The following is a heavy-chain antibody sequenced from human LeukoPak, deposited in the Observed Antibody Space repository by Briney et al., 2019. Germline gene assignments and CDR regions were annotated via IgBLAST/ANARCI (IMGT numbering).Heavy chain of an antibody. CDR1: GGSFSGYS. CDR2: INQSEST. V-gene: IGHV4-34*01. Sequence: PWETLSLTCAVSGGSFSGYSWNWIRQPPGKGLEWIGEINQSESTKYNSSLKSRVTISIDTSKSQFSMRLNSVTAADTALYYCARSDSGGWFFDSWGQGALVTVSS. CDR3: ARSDSGGWFFDS. J-gene: IGHJ5*01. D-gene: IGHD6-19*01.